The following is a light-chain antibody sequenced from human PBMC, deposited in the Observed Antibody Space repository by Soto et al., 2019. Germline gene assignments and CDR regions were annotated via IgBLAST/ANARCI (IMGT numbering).Light chain of an antibody. J-gene: IGLJ2*01. Sequence: QSALTQPASVSGSPGQSITISCTGTSSDVGGYKFVSWYQQHPGTAPKLMIYEVSNRPSGVSNRFSGSKSGNTASLTISGLQAEDEADYYCSSYTSSSTPYVVFGGGTKLTVL. V-gene: IGLV2-14*01. CDR3: SSYTSSSTPYVV. CDR1: SSDVGGYKF. CDR2: EVS.